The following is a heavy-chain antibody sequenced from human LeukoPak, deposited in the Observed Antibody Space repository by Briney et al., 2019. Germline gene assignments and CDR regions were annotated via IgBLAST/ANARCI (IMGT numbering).Heavy chain of an antibody. CDR2: IYHSGST. Sequence: PSETLSLTCTVSGGSISSGGYYWSWIRQPPGKGLEWIGYIYHSGSTYYNPSLKSRVTISVDRSKNQFSLKLSSVTAADTAVYYCARADGYSYGYTDYWGQGTLVTVSS. CDR1: GGSISSGGYY. J-gene: IGHJ4*02. D-gene: IGHD5-18*01. V-gene: IGHV4-30-2*01. CDR3: ARADGYSYGYTDY.